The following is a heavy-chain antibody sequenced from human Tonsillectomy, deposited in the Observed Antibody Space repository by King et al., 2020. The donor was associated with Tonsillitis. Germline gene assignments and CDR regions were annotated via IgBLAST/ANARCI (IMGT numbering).Heavy chain of an antibody. CDR1: AYSFTRYW. V-gene: IGHV5-51*01. CDR2: INPADSDT. Sequence: VQLVESGAEVKTPGESLRLSCKGSAYSFTRYWIAWVRQMPGKGLEWMGVINPADSDTRYSPPFQGQVTISVDKSTSTAYLQWSALKSSDSAMFYCARAGDYDAFDVWGQGTLLTVSS. D-gene: IGHD5-12*01. CDR3: ARAGDYDAFDV. J-gene: IGHJ3*01.